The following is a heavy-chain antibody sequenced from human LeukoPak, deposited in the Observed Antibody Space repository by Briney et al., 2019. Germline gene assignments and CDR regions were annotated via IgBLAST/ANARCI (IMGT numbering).Heavy chain of an antibody. CDR2: INQDGSEK. J-gene: IGHJ4*02. D-gene: IGHD3-3*01. CDR3: ARGSGDFDY. V-gene: IGHV3-7*01. Sequence: GGSLRLSCAGSGFIFSSYWMSWVRQAPGKGLEWVASINQDGSEKHYVDSVKGRFTISRDNAKNSLFLQMNSLRAGDTALYYCARGSGDFDYWGQGTLVTVSS. CDR1: GFIFSSYW.